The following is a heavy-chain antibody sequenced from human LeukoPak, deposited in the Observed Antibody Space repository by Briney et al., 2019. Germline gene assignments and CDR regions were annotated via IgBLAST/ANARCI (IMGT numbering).Heavy chain of an antibody. CDR3: ASWEVYDSSGYSSSDY. V-gene: IGHV3-21*01. CDR2: ISSSSSYI. D-gene: IGHD3-22*01. Sequence: PGGSLRLSCAASGFTFSSYSMNWVRQAPGKGLEWVSSISSSSSYIYYADSVKGRFTISRDNAKNSLYLQMNSLRAEDTAVYYCASWEVYDSSGYSSSDYWGQGTLVTVSS. CDR1: GFTFSSYS. J-gene: IGHJ4*02.